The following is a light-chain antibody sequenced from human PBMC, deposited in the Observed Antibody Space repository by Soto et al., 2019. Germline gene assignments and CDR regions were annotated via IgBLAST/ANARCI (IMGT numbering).Light chain of an antibody. CDR3: SLYTSSSTPWV. J-gene: IGLJ3*02. CDR2: EVS. Sequence: QSALTQPPSVSGSPGQSVTISCTGTSSDVGSYNRVSWYQQPPGTAPKLMIYEVSNRPSGVPDRCSGSKSGNTASLTISGLQAGDEADYYCSLYTSSSTPWVFGGGTKLTVL. V-gene: IGLV2-18*01. CDR1: SSDVGSYNR.